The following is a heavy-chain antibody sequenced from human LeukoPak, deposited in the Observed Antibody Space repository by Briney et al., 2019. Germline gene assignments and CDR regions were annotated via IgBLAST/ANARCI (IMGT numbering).Heavy chain of an antibody. D-gene: IGHD2-15*01. Sequence: GGSLRLSCTASGFSYSSYWMTWVRQAPGKGLEWVANIEPAGSATYYVDSVKGRFTISRDNAKNLLYLQMNSLRAEDSAVYHCGRFGYVAAVDSWGQGALVTVSS. CDR3: GRFGYVAAVDS. V-gene: IGHV3-7*01. CDR2: IEPAGSAT. CDR1: GFSYSSYW. J-gene: IGHJ4*02.